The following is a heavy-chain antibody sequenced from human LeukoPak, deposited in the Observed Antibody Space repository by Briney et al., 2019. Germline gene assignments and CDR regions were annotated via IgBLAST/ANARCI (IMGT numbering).Heavy chain of an antibody. CDR3: ARDPRIKARLPPDY. CDR1: GFTFSSYA. Sequence: AGGSLRLSCAASGFTFSSYAMHWVRQAPGKGLEWVAVISYDGSNKYYADSVKGRFTISRGNSKNTLYLQMNSLRAEDTAVYYCARDPRIKARLPPDYWGQGTLVTVSS. D-gene: IGHD3-10*01. CDR2: ISYDGSNK. J-gene: IGHJ4*02. V-gene: IGHV3-30-3*01.